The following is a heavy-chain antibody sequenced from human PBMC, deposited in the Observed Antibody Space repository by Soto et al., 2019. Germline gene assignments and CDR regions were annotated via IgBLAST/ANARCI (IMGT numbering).Heavy chain of an antibody. CDR1: GYTFTSYA. V-gene: IGHV1-3*01. CDR3: ARVGKAAGDFDY. Sequence: ASVKVSCKASGYTFTSYARHWVRQAPGQRLEWMGWINAGNGNTKYSQKFQGRVTITRDTSASTAYMELSSLRSEDTAVYYCARVGKAAGDFDYWGQGTLVTVSS. J-gene: IGHJ4*02. CDR2: INAGNGNT. D-gene: IGHD6-13*01.